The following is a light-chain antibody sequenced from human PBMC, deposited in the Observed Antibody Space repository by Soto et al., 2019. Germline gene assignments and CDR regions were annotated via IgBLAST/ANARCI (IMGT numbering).Light chain of an antibody. J-gene: IGLJ2*01. CDR2: DNN. CDR3: GTWDSSLSAVV. Sequence: QSVLTQPPSVSAAPGQKVTISCSGSSSNIGNNYVSWYQQLPGTAPKLLIYDNNKRPSGITDRFSGSKSGTSATLGITGLQTGDEADYYCGTWDSSLSAVVFGGGTTLTVL. V-gene: IGLV1-51*01. CDR1: SSNIGNNY.